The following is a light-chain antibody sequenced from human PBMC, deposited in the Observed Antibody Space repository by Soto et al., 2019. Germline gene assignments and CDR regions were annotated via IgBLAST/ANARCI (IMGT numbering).Light chain of an antibody. Sequence: QSVLTQPPSVSAAPGQKVTISCSGSSSNIDNNYVSWYQQLPGTAPKLLIYENSKRPSGIPDRFSGSKSGTSATLGITGLQTGDEADYYCGTWDSSLSAWLFGGGTKLTVL. J-gene: IGLJ3*02. CDR3: GTWDSSLSAWL. V-gene: IGLV1-51*02. CDR1: SSNIDNNY. CDR2: ENS.